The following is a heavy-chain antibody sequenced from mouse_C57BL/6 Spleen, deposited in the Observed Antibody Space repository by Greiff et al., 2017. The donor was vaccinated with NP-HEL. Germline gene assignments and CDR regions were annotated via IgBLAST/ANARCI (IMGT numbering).Heavy chain of an antibody. D-gene: IGHD1-1*01. CDR1: GYTFTSYT. J-gene: IGHJ2*01. Sequence: LVESGAELARPGASVKMSCKASGYTFTSYTMHWVKQRPGQGLEWIGYINPSSGYTKYNQKFKDKATLTADKSSSTAYMQLSSLTSEDSAVYYCARSRVITTVVAPYFDYWGQGTTLTVSS. CDR3: ARSRVITTVVAPYFDY. V-gene: IGHV1-4*01. CDR2: INPSSGYT.